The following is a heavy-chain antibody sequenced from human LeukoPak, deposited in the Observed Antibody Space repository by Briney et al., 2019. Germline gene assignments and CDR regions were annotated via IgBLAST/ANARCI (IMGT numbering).Heavy chain of an antibody. J-gene: IGHJ5*02. Sequence: GRSLRLSCAASGFTFSSYAMHWVRQAPGKGLEWVAVMSYDGSNKYYADSVKGRFTISRDNSKNTLYLQMNSLRAEDTAVYYCARVRSNYYDSSGYYYRPYDWFDPWGQGTLVTVSS. CDR3: ARVRSNYYDSSGYYYRPYDWFDP. CDR2: MSYDGSNK. V-gene: IGHV3-30*04. CDR1: GFTFSSYA. D-gene: IGHD3-22*01.